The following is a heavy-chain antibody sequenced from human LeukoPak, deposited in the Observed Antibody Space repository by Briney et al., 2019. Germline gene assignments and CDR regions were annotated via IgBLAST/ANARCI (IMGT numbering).Heavy chain of an antibody. CDR1: GFTFDDYV. D-gene: IGHD3-22*01. CDR3: AKRDTSGSYYFDY. Sequence: GGSLRLSCAASGFTFDDYVMHWVRQAPGKGLEWVSGITSSGSNTYFADSVKGRFTISRDNSKNTLYLQMNSLRAEDTAVYLCAKRDTSGSYYFDYWGQGTLVTVSS. V-gene: IGHV3-23*01. J-gene: IGHJ4*02. CDR2: ITSSGSNT.